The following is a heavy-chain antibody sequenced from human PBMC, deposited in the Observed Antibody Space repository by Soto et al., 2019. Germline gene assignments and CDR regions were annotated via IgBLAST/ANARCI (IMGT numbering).Heavy chain of an antibody. CDR1: GGSISSYY. Sequence: SETLSLTCTVSGGSISSYYWSWIRQPPGKGLEWIGYIYYSGSTNYNPSLKSRVTISVDTSKNQFSLKLSSVTAADTAVYYCARHGVILELLPLYMDVWGKGTTVTVSS. CDR2: IYYSGST. V-gene: IGHV4-59*08. J-gene: IGHJ6*03. CDR3: ARHGVILELLPLYMDV. D-gene: IGHD1-7*01.